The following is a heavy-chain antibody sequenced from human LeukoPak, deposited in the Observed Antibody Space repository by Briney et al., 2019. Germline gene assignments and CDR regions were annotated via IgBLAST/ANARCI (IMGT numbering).Heavy chain of an antibody. CDR3: ARRLNSGSGSSVIT. J-gene: IGHJ4*02. CDR2: ISGSGGST. CDR1: GFTFSSYA. Sequence: PGGSLRLSCAASGFTFSSYAMSWVRQAPGKGLEWVSAISGSGGSTYYADSVKGRFTISRDNSKNTLYLQMNSLRAEDTAVYYCARRLNSGSGSSVITWGQGTLLTVSS. D-gene: IGHD3-10*01. V-gene: IGHV3-23*01.